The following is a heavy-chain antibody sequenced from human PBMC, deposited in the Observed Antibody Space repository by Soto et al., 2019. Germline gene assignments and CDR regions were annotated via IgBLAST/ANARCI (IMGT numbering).Heavy chain of an antibody. CDR3: AEDKPGTTSFDD. D-gene: IGHD1-1*01. V-gene: IGHV3-23*01. Sequence: EVQLLESGGGLVQPGGSLRLTCAASEFTISRSAMSWVRQAPGKGLEWVSAISDSGDTTHYADSVKGRFTIFRDTSKRTLYLQMNTLRVEDTAVYYCAEDKPGTTSFDDWGQGTLVTVSS. CDR1: EFTISRSA. J-gene: IGHJ4*02. CDR2: ISDSGDTT.